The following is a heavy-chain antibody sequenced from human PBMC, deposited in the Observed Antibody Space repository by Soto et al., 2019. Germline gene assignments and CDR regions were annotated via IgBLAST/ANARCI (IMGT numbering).Heavy chain of an antibody. CDR1: GFTFSNYA. D-gene: IGHD3-16*01. CDR2: ISGGGGST. CDR3: AKDSDYGSTYNWFDP. Sequence: PGGSLRLSCAASGFTFSNYAMSWVRQAPGKGLEWVSVISGGGGSTYYADSVKGRFTISRDNSRSTPYLQMNSLRAEDTAVYYCAKDSDYGSTYNWFDPWGQGTLVTVSS. J-gene: IGHJ5*02. V-gene: IGHV3-23*01.